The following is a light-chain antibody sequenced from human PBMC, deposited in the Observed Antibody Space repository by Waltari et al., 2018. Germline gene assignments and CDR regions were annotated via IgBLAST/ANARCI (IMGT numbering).Light chain of an antibody. CDR1: EVIGADY. Sequence: ENVLTQSPGTLSLSLGGRATLPCRASEVIGADYLAWYQKKPGLAPRLLIYGASTRATSVPDRFSVSGSGTDFTLTISRLEPEDFAVYYCQQYHGLPWTFGQGTKVDIK. J-gene: IGKJ1*01. V-gene: IGKV3-20*01. CDR2: GAS. CDR3: QQYHGLPWT.